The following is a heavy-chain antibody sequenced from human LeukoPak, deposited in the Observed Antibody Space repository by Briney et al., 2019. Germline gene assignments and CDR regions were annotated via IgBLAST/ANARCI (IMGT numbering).Heavy chain of an antibody. J-gene: IGHJ4*02. CDR3: ATTPYYYDSSGSGYY. CDR1: GYTFTSYY. V-gene: IGHV1-46*01. Sequence: ASVKVSCKASGYTFTSYYMHWVRQAPGQGLEWMGIINPSGGSASYAQKFQGRVTMTRDTSTSTVYMELSSLRSEDTAVYYCATTPYYYDSSGSGYYWGQGTLVTVSS. CDR2: INPSGGSA. D-gene: IGHD3-22*01.